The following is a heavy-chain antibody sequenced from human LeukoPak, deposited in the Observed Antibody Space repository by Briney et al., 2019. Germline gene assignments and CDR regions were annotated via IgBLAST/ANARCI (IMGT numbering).Heavy chain of an antibody. D-gene: IGHD6-13*01. Sequence: PSQTLSLTCTVSGGSVSSGGFYWSWIRQHPGKGLEWIGYIYNSGSTYYNPSLKSRVTISVDTSKNQFSPKLSSVTAADTAVYYCARSSSFNTRHAFDIWGQGTMVTVSS. V-gene: IGHV4-31*03. CDR1: GGSVSSGGFY. CDR3: ARSSSFNTRHAFDI. J-gene: IGHJ3*02. CDR2: IYNSGST.